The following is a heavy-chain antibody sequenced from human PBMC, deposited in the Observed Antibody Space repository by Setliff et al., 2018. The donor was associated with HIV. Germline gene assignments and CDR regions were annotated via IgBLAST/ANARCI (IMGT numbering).Heavy chain of an antibody. J-gene: IGHJ6*02. V-gene: IGHV3-7*02. CDR3: ARKFRPGHGVDV. D-gene: IGHD3-10*01. Sequence: GGSLRLSCAAAGFTFSSYWMSWVRQAPGKGLEWVAYIKQDGSKAYYVDSVKGRFTIFRDNAKSSMYLQMNSLRAEDTAIYYCARKFRPGHGVDVWGQGTTVTVSS. CDR2: IKQDGSKA. CDR1: GFTFSSYW.